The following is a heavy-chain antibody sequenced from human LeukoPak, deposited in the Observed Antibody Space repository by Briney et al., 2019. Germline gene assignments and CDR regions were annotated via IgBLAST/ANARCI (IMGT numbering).Heavy chain of an antibody. D-gene: IGHD3-22*01. Sequence: GGSLRLSCAASGFTFSSYSMNWVRQAPGKGLEWVSSISSSSSYIYYADSVKGRFTISRDNAKNTLYLQMNSLRAEDTAVYYCARGPSPYYDSSGYYFVDWGQGTLVTVSS. J-gene: IGHJ4*02. CDR3: ARGPSPYYDSSGYYFVD. CDR2: ISSSSSYI. CDR1: GFTFSSYS. V-gene: IGHV3-21*01.